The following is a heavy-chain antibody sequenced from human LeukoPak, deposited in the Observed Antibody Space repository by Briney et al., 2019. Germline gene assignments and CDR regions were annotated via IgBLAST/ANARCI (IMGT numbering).Heavy chain of an antibody. CDR1: GGSISSYY. CDR2: IYTSGST. Sequence: SETLSLTCTVSGGSISSYYWSWIRQPAGKGLEWIGRIYTSGSTTYNPPLKSRVTMSVDTSKSQFSLNLMSVTAADTAVYYCTRDTGTTGEVKFDPWGQGTLVTVS. J-gene: IGHJ5*02. D-gene: IGHD4-17*01. V-gene: IGHV4-4*07. CDR3: TRDTGTTGEVKFDP.